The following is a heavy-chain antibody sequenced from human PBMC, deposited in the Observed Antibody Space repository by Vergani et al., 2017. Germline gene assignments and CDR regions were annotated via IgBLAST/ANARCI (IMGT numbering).Heavy chain of an antibody. CDR3: ARLSGIVYDIFSGTQYFFDC. J-gene: IGHJ4*02. CDR2: IYRTGRT. V-gene: IGHV4-38-2*01. D-gene: IGHD3-9*01. Sequence: QVQLQESGPGLVKPSETLSLTCAVSGFSIDNGYYWDWIRQPPGKGLEWIGRIYRTGRTHFNPSLKSRVTISVDTSNNHLSLRLNSLTAADTAVYYCARLSGIVYDIFSGTQYFFDCWGQGTLVTVSS. CDR1: GFSIDNGYY.